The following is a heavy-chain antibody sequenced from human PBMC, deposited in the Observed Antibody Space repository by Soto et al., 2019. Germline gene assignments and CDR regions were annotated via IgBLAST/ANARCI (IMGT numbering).Heavy chain of an antibody. J-gene: IGHJ4*02. D-gene: IGHD1-26*01. V-gene: IGHV4-59*01. Sequence: QVHLQESGPGLVKPSETLSLTCTVSTDSITTSYWSWIRQPPGKGLEWIGYVYYSGSTNYNPSLMNRVTISIDTSKNQFSLKLSSVTAADTAVYYCASRRSGSYYGYFDYWGQGTLVTVSS. CDR1: TDSITTSY. CDR2: VYYSGST. CDR3: ASRRSGSYYGYFDY.